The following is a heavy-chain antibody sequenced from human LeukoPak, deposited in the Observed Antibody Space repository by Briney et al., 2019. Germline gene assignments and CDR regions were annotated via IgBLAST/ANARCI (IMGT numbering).Heavy chain of an antibody. Sequence: GGSLRLSCSASGFTFSSYAMHWVRQAPGKGLEYVSAISSNGGSTYYADSVKGRFTISRDNSKNTLYLQMSSLRAEDTAVYYCVEGVVVPAATGFDPWGQGTLVTVSS. D-gene: IGHD2-2*01. CDR2: ISSNGGST. J-gene: IGHJ5*02. V-gene: IGHV3-64D*06. CDR3: VEGVVVPAATGFDP. CDR1: GFTFSSYA.